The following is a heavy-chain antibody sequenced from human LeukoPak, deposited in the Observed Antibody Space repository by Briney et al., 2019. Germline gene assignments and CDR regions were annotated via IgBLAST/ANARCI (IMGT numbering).Heavy chain of an antibody. J-gene: IGHJ4*01. Sequence: PSETLSLTCTVSGYSISSGYYWGWIRQPPGKGLEWVGSIYHSGSTYYNPSLKSRVTISMDTSKNQFFLKLSSVTAADTALYYCARTQFLYFFDYWGQEPWSPSHQ. CDR1: GYSISSGYY. CDR3: ARTQFLYFFDY. V-gene: IGHV4-38-2*02. CDR2: IYHSGST. D-gene: IGHD3-9*01.